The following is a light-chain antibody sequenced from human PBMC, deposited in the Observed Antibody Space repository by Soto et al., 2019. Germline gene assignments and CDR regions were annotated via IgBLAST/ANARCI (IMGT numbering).Light chain of an antibody. CDR1: QSISSY. V-gene: IGKV1-39*01. J-gene: IGKJ1*01. CDR3: QQSYSTGWT. CDR2: AAS. Sequence: DIQMTQSPSSLSASVGDRVTITCRASQSISSYLNWYQQKPGKAPKLLIYAASSLQSGVPSRFSGSGSGTDFTLTISSLQPEDFAPYCCQQSYSTGWTFCQGTKVEIK.